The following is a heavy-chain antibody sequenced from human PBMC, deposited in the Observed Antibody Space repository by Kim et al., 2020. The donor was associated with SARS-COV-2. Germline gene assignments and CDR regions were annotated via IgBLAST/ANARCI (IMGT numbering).Heavy chain of an antibody. D-gene: IGHD6-19*01. V-gene: IGHV3-23*01. CDR3: ANRGSSGWSDY. CDR2: ISGSGGSK. J-gene: IGHJ4*02. Sequence: MSWVGKAPGKGLEGVSAISGSGGSKYYADSGKGRFTISRDNSKNTLYLQMNSLRAEDTAVYYCANRGSSGWSDYWGQGTLVTVSS.